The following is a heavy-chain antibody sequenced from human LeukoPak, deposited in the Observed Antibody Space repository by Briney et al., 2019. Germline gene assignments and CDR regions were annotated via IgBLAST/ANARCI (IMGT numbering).Heavy chain of an antibody. Sequence: SETLSLTCTVSGGSISSGSYDWRWIRQPAGKGLEWIGRIYTRGSTNYNPSLKSRVTISVDTSKHQFSLKLSSVTAADTAVYYCASRHLGYCSSTSCPPGYFDYWGQGTLVTVSS. J-gene: IGHJ4*02. CDR1: GGSISSGSYD. D-gene: IGHD2-2*01. CDR3: ASRHLGYCSSTSCPPGYFDY. CDR2: IYTRGST. V-gene: IGHV4-61*02.